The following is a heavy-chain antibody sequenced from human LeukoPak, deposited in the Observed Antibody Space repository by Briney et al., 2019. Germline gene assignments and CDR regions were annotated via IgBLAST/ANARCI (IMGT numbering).Heavy chain of an antibody. D-gene: IGHD2-15*01. V-gene: IGHV3-30*02. CDR1: GFPFNNHG. CDR3: AKDQVTRGGNSFDS. Sequence: GGSLRLSCAASGFPFNNHGMHWVRQAPGKGLEWVAFVGYDGTNKFYVDSVKGRFTISRDNSKNTVFLQMNSLRAEDTAVYYCAKDQVTRGGNSFDSWGQGTLITV. CDR2: VGYDGTNK. J-gene: IGHJ4*02.